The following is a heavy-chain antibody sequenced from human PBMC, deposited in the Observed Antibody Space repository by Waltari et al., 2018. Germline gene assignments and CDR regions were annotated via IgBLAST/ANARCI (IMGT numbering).Heavy chain of an antibody. V-gene: IGHV3-74*01. CDR3: ARDPSFGDFEAYFDY. CDR1: GFRFSSYW. Sequence: EVQLAESGGGLVQPGGSLRLSCAVSGFRFSSYWMYWVRQSPGMGLVWVSQINSDGSKIDYADSVKGRFTISRDNTKNTLYLEMNSLRAEDTAVYYCARDPSFGDFEAYFDYWGQGTLVTVSS. D-gene: IGHD4-17*01. CDR2: INSDGSKI. J-gene: IGHJ4*02.